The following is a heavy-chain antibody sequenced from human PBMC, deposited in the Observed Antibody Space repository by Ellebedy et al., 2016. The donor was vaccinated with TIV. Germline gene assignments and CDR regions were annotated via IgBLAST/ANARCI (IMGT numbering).Heavy chain of an antibody. CDR2: IYPGDSDT. V-gene: IGHV5-51*01. Sequence: GESLKISCKTSGYRFSNYWIGWVRQMPGKGLEWMGSIYPGDSDTRYSPSLEGQVTISADHSSTTAYLQWSSLKASDSAMYYCATIYGGGPGKHYYHGVDVWGQGTTVTVSS. D-gene: IGHD2-15*01. CDR1: GYRFSNYW. J-gene: IGHJ6*02. CDR3: ATIYGGGPGKHYYHGVDV.